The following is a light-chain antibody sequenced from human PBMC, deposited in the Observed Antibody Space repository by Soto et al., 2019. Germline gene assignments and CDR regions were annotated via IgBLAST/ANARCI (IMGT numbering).Light chain of an antibody. CDR1: LAISNY. J-gene: IGKJ1*01. Sequence: DIQMTQSPSSLSAFVGDRVTITCRASLAISNYLAWYQQKPGKVPKLLIYGASTLQSGVPSRFAGSGSGTEFTLTITSLQPEDVATYYCQKYNIVPWTFGQGTKVEIK. V-gene: IGKV1-27*01. CDR3: QKYNIVPWT. CDR2: GAS.